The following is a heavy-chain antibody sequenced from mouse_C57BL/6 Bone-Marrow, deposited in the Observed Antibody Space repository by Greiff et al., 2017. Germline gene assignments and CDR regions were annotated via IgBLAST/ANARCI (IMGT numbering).Heavy chain of an antibody. CDR3: ARPPIYDGNWYFDV. V-gene: IGHV15-2*01. Sequence: QVQLQQSGSELRSPGSSVKLSCKDFDSEVFPIAYMSWVRQKPGHGFEWIGGILPSIGRTIYGEKFEDKATLDADTLSNTAYLELNSLTSEDSAIYYCARPPIYDGNWYFDVWGTGTTVTVSS. CDR2: ILPSIGRT. CDR1: DSEVFPIAY. J-gene: IGHJ1*03. D-gene: IGHD2-1*01.